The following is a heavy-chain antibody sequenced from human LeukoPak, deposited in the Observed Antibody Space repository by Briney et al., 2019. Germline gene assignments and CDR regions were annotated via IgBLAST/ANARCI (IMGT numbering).Heavy chain of an antibody. Sequence: GGSLRLSCAVSGFTVTNDYMSWVRQAPGKGLEWVSVIYSGGNTYYADSVKGRFTISRDNSKNTLYLQMNSLRAEDTAVYYCARRVPTDFYFDYWGQGALVTVSS. V-gene: IGHV3-66*04. D-gene: IGHD5-12*01. CDR1: GFTVTNDY. CDR2: IYSGGNT. CDR3: ARRVPTDFYFDY. J-gene: IGHJ4*02.